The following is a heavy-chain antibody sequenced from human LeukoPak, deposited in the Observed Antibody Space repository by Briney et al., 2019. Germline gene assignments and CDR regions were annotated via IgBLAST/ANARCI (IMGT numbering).Heavy chain of an antibody. J-gene: IGHJ4*02. D-gene: IGHD2-2*01. CDR1: GFTFSSYA. V-gene: IGHV3-23*01. CDR3: VRDCSSTSCYGNY. CDR2: ISGSGGST. Sequence: PGGSLRLSCAASGFTFSSYAMSWVRQAPGKGLEWVSAISGSGGSTYYADSVKGRFTISRDNSKNTLYLQMNSLRAEDTALYYCVRDCSSTSCYGNYWGQGTLLTVSS.